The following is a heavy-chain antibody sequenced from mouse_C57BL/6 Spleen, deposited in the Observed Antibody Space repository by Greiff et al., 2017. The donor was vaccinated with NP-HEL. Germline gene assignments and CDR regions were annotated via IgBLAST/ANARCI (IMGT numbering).Heavy chain of an antibody. CDR3: ANHYPDGAY. CDR1: GYTFTDYN. CDR2: INPNNGGT. D-gene: IGHD5-5*01. Sequence: VQLKESGPELVKPGASVKMSCKASGYTFTDYNMHWVKQSHGKSLEWIGYINPNNGGTSYNQKFKGKATLTVNKSSSTAYMELRSLTSEDSAVYYCANHYPDGAYWGQGTLVTVSA. J-gene: IGHJ3*01. V-gene: IGHV1-22*01.